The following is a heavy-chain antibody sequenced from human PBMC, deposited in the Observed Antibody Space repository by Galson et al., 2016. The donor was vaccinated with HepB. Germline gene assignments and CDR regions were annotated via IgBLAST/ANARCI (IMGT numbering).Heavy chain of an antibody. CDR2: IYWDDDK. CDR3: ARSLGTAIFDY. D-gene: IGHD1-7*01. Sequence: PALVKPTQTLTLTCTFSGFSLTNGGVGVGWIRQPPGKALEWLALIYWDDDKRYSPSLKNRLTITKDTSKNQVVLVMAIMDPVDTGTYYCARSLGTAIFDYWGQGSLVLVSS. CDR1: GFSLTNGGVG. V-gene: IGHV2-5*02. J-gene: IGHJ4*02.